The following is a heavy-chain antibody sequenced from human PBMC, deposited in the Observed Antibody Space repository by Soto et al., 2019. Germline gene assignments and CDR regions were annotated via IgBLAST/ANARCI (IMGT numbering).Heavy chain of an antibody. V-gene: IGHV1-3*01. CDR1: GYTFSSSA. CDR2: ITVGTDKT. CDR3: AKSKGRWVPDF. Sequence: QVQIVQSGAEVKKPGASVKVSCKASGYTFSSSAMHWVRQAPGQSLAWMGWITVGTDKTEYSRRLQGRVTITKDTSASTADMELSGLTSEDTAVYYCAKSKGRWVPDFWGPGTLVTVSS. J-gene: IGHJ4*02.